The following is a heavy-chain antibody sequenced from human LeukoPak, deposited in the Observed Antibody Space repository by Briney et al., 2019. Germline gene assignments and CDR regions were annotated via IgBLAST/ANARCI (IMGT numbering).Heavy chain of an antibody. D-gene: IGHD3-10*01. CDR3: AEDQRAGYGSGNYDY. J-gene: IGHJ4*02. CDR1: GFTVSSNY. Sequence: GGSLRLSCAASGFTVSSNYMSWVRQAPGKGLEWVSAITGSGGSTYYADSVKGRFTISRDNSKNTLSLQMNSLRAEDTAVYYCAEDQRAGYGSGNYDYWGQGTLVAVSS. V-gene: IGHV3-23*01. CDR2: ITGSGGST.